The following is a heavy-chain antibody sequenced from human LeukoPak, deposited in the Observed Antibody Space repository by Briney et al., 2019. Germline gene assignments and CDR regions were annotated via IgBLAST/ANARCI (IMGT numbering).Heavy chain of an antibody. CDR2: IYYSGST. Sequence: SETLSLTCTVSGGSISSYYWSWIRQPPGKGLEWIGYIYYSGSTNYNPSLKSRVTISVDTSKNQFSLKLSSVTAADTAVYYCARQVNTPDAFDIWGQGTMVTVSS. J-gene: IGHJ3*02. V-gene: IGHV4-59*01. CDR3: ARQVNTPDAFDI. CDR1: GGSISSYY. D-gene: IGHD2-2*02.